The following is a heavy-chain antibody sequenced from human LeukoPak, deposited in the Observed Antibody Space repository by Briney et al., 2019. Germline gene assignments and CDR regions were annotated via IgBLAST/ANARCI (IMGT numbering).Heavy chain of an antibody. CDR1: GGSFSGYY. D-gene: IGHD4-17*01. CDR3: ARDTYGDYPFDY. CDR2: INHSGST. J-gene: IGHJ4*02. Sequence: SETLSLTCAVYGGSFSGYYWSWIRQPPGKGLEWIGEINHSGSTYYNPSLKSRVTISVDTSKNQFSLKLSSVTAADTAVYYCARDTYGDYPFDYWGQGTLVTVSS. V-gene: IGHV4-34*01.